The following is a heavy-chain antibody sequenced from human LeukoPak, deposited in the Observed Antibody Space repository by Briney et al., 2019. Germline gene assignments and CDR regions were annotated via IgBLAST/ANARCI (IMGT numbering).Heavy chain of an antibody. CDR2: ISGSGGST. CDR3: AKARGYYDSSGYYPGGQ. CDR1: GFTFSSYA. J-gene: IGHJ4*02. Sequence: GGSLRLSCAASGFTFSSYAMSWVRQAPGKGLEWVSAISGSGGSTYYADSVKGRFTISRDNSKNTLYLQMNSLRAEDTAVYYCAKARGYYDSSGYYPGGQWGQGTLVTVSS. D-gene: IGHD3-22*01. V-gene: IGHV3-23*01.